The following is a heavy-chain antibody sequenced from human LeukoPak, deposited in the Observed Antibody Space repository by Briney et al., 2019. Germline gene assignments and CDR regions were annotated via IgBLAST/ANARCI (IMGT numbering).Heavy chain of an antibody. CDR2: ISGSGGST. CDR1: GFTFSSYG. J-gene: IGHJ4*02. D-gene: IGHD3-22*01. Sequence: GGSLRLSCAASGFTFSSYGMHWARQAPGKGLEWVSSISGSGGSTHYADSVKGRFTISRDKTKNTLYLQMNSLRAEDTAVYYCAKSSYYDASGYYREYYFDYWGQGTLVTVSS. CDR3: AKSSYYDASGYYREYYFDY. V-gene: IGHV3-23*01.